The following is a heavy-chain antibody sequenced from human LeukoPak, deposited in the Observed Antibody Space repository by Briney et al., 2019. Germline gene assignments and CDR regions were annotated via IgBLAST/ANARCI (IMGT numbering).Heavy chain of an antibody. CDR2: ISDSGGRT. J-gene: IGHJ4*02. V-gene: IGHV3-23*01. CDR3: AKRGVVIRVILVGFHKEAYYFDS. Sequence: GRSLRLSCAVSGITLSNYGMSSVRQPPGKGLELVAGISDSGGRTNYADSVKGRFTISRDNPKNTLYLQMNSLRAEDTAVYFCAKRGVVIRVILVGFHKEAYYFDSWGQGALVTVSS. D-gene: IGHD3-22*01. CDR1: GITLSNYG.